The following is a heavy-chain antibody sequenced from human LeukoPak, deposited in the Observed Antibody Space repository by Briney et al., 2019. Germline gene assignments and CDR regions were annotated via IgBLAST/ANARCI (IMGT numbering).Heavy chain of an antibody. CDR3: ATDRGDGAYVY. Sequence: GGSLRLSCAASGFTVSSNYMSWVRRAPGKGLEWVSVIYSGGSTYYADSVKGRFTISRDNSKNMLYLQMNSLRAEDTAVYYCATDRGDGAYVYWRQGTLVTVSS. CDR1: GFTVSSNY. D-gene: IGHD4/OR15-4a*01. CDR2: IYSGGST. J-gene: IGHJ4*02. V-gene: IGHV3-66*01.